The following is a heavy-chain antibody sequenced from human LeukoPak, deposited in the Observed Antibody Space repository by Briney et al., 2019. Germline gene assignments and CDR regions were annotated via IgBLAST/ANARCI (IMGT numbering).Heavy chain of an antibody. D-gene: IGHD6-13*01. CDR3: ARGGSSSWYEGNYYYYMDV. CDR2: IYYSGST. Sequence: SETLSLTCTVSGGSISSGDYYWSWIRQPPGKGLEWIGYIYYSGSTYYNPSLKSRVTISVDTSKNQFSLKLSSVTAADTAVYYCARGGSSSWYEGNYYYYMDVWGKGTTVTVSS. V-gene: IGHV4-30-4*02. J-gene: IGHJ6*03. CDR1: GGSISSGDYY.